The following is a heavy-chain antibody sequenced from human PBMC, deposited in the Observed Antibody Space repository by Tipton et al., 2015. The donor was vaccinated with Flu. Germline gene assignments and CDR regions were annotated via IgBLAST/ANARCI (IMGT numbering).Heavy chain of an antibody. CDR2: INHSGST. Sequence: GLVKPSETLSLTCAVYGGSFSGYYWSWIRQPPGKGLEWIGEINHSGSTNYNPSLKSRVTISVDTSKNQFSLKLSSVTAADTAVYYCARGGQTDCTNGVCYTRHWFDPWGQGTLVTVSS. D-gene: IGHD2-8*01. CDR3: ARGGQTDCTNGVCYTRHWFDP. J-gene: IGHJ5*02. CDR1: GGSFSGYY. V-gene: IGHV4-34*01.